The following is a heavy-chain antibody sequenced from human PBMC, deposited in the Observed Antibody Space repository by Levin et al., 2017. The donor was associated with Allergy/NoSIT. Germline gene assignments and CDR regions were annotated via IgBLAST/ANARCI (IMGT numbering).Heavy chain of an antibody. CDR2: ISYDGSNK. D-gene: IGHD2-2*01. CDR3: AKAGCSSTSCYPLIFHYYYGMDV. V-gene: IGHV3-30*18. CDR1: GFTFSSYG. J-gene: IGHJ6*02. Sequence: GGSLRLSCAASGFTFSSYGMHWVRQAPGKGLEWVAVISYDGSNKYYADSVKGRFTISRDNSKNTLYLQMNSLRAEDTAVYYCAKAGCSSTSCYPLIFHYYYGMDVWGQGTTVTVSS.